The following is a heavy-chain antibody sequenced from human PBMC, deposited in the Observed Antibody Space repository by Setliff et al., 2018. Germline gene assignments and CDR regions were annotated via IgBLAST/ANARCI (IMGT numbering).Heavy chain of an antibody. D-gene: IGHD2-2*01. CDR2: ISYSGST. CDR3: ARDQGYCGSASCYAQLWFDP. Sequence: SETLSLTCTVSGDSVSRSYWGWVRQPPGKGLEWIGYISYSGSTTYNPSRKSRVTISLDMSKNGFSLKLSSVTAADTAVYYCARDQGYCGSASCYAQLWFDPWGQGTLVTVSS. V-gene: IGHV4-59*02. J-gene: IGHJ5*02. CDR1: GDSVSRSY.